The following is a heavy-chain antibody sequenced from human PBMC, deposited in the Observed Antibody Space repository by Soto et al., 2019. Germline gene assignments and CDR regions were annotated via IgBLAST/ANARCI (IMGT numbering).Heavy chain of an antibody. Sequence: PGGSLRLSCAASGFTFSSYSMNWVRQAPGKGLEWVSSISSSSSYIYYADSVKGRFTISRDNAKNSLYLQMNSLRAEDTAVYYCARDQRRSPDPIDYSGQGTLLTLSS. V-gene: IGHV3-21*01. CDR1: GFTFSSYS. CDR2: ISSSSSYI. CDR3: ARDQRRSPDPIDY. J-gene: IGHJ4*02.